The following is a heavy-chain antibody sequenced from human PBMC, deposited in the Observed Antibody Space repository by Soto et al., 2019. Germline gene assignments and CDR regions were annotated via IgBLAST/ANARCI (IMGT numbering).Heavy chain of an antibody. J-gene: IGHJ4*02. D-gene: IGHD6-19*01. CDR1: GFTFSTYA. Sequence: QVQLVESGGGVVQPGRSLRLSCAASGFTFSTYAMNWVRQAPGKGLEWVAVISYDGSNKYYPDSVKGRFTISRDNSKNTLYLQMNSLRAADTALYYCARVGGAVTGPTGYWGQGTLVTVSS. CDR2: ISYDGSNK. CDR3: ARVGGAVTGPTGY. V-gene: IGHV3-30-3*01.